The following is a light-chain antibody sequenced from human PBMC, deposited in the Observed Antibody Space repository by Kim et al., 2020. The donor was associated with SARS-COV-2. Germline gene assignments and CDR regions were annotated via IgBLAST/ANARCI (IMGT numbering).Light chain of an antibody. J-gene: IGKJ1*01. V-gene: IGKV3-20*01. Sequence: SLGERATLSCRASQSVSTTYLAWYQQKFGQAPRLLIYGASNRATGIPDRCSGGGSGTDFTLTINRLEPEDFAVYYCQHYGTALWTFGQGTKVDIK. CDR1: QSVSTTY. CDR2: GAS. CDR3: QHYGTALWT.